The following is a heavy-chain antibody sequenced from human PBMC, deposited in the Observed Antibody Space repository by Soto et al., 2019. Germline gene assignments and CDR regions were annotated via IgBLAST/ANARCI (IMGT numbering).Heavy chain of an antibody. J-gene: IGHJ4*02. V-gene: IGHV4-59*08. D-gene: IGHD2-15*01. Sequence: SETLSLTCTVSGGSISGYYWTWIRQPPGKGLEWIGYIYYSGSTKYNPSLKSRVTISVDTSKNHFSLKLTSLTAADTAVYYCATAVAGATPYYFDNWGQGTLVTVSS. CDR1: GGSISGYY. CDR2: IYYSGST. CDR3: ATAVAGATPYYFDN.